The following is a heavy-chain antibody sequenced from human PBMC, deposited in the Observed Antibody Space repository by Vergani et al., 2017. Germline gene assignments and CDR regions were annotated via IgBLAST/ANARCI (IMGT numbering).Heavy chain of an antibody. CDR2: IYYSGST. CDR3: ARAHTNYGGALDV. D-gene: IGHD4-23*01. Sequence: QVQLQESGPGLVKPSETLSLTCTVSGGSISSYYWSWIRQPPGKGLEWIGYIYYSGSTNYNPSLKSRVTISVDTSKNQFSLKLSSVPAAATAVYYCARAHTNYGGALDVWGQGTTVTVSS. V-gene: IGHV4-59*01. J-gene: IGHJ6*02. CDR1: GGSISSYY.